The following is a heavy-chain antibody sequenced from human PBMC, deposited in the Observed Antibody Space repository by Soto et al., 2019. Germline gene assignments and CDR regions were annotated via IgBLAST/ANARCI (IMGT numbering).Heavy chain of an antibody. J-gene: IGHJ6*02. CDR3: ARTSAAGKYYYGMDF. Sequence: PGESLKISCKGSGYSFTSYWIGWVRQMPGKGLEWMGIIYPGDSDTRYSPSFQGQVTISADKSISTAYLQWSSLKASDTAMYYCARTSAAGKYYYGMDFSGQGTTLTVSS. V-gene: IGHV5-51*01. CDR2: IYPGDSDT. D-gene: IGHD6-13*01. CDR1: GYSFTSYW.